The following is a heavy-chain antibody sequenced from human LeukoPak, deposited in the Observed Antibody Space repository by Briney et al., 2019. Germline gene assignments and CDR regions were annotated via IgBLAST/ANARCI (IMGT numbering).Heavy chain of an antibody. Sequence: GGSLRLSCAASGFTFSSYAVSWVRQAPGKGLEWVSAISGSGGSTYYADSVKGRFTISRGNSKNTLYLQMNSLRAEDTAVYYCAGRWLDYFDYWGQGTLVTVSS. CDR2: ISGSGGST. D-gene: IGHD6-19*01. CDR3: AGRWLDYFDY. CDR1: GFTFSSYA. V-gene: IGHV3-23*01. J-gene: IGHJ4*02.